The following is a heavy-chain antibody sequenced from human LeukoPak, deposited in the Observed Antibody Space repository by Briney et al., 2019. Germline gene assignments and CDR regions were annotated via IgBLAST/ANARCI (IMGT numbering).Heavy chain of an antibody. CDR3: ARARYYDSSGYGHDAFDI. CDR1: GFTFSSYW. CDR2: INSDGSST. D-gene: IGHD3-22*01. Sequence: PGGSLRLSCAASGFTFSSYWMHWVRHAPGKGLVWVSRINSDGSSTSYADSVKGRFTISRDNAKNTLYLQMNSLRAEDTAVYYCARARYYDSSGYGHDAFDIWGQGTMVTVSS. J-gene: IGHJ3*02. V-gene: IGHV3-74*01.